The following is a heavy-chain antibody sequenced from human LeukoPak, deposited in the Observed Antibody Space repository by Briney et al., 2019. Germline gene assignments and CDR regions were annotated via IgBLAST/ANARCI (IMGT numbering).Heavy chain of an antibody. V-gene: IGHV3-69-1*01. CDR3: ASSDGSEPDYFDY. CDR1: GFTFSAYD. CDR2: TSRSSGA. Sequence: PGGSLRLSCVGSGFTFSAYDMQWVRQAPGKGLEWVSGTSRSSGAHYTDSVKGRFTISRDNAKNSLYLQMNSLRAEDTAVYYCASSDGSEPDYFDYWGQGTLVTVSS. J-gene: IGHJ4*02. D-gene: IGHD3-10*01.